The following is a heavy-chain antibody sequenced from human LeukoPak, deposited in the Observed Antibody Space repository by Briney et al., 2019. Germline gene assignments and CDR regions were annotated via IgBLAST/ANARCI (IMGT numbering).Heavy chain of an antibody. CDR1: GFTFSSYE. V-gene: IGHV3-21*04. Sequence: GGSLRLSCAASGFTFSSYEMKWVRQAPGKGLEWVSSISTGSNYIYYADSVKGRFTISRDNAKNSLYLQMDSLRAEDTALYYCARDRNGGNTYYFDYWGQGTLVTVSS. D-gene: IGHD4-23*01. J-gene: IGHJ4*02. CDR2: ISTGSNYI. CDR3: ARDRNGGNTYYFDY.